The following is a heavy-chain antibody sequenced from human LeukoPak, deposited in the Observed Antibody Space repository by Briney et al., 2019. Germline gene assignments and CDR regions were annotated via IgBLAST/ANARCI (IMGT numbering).Heavy chain of an antibody. J-gene: IGHJ4*02. V-gene: IGHV1-2*02. D-gene: IGHD7-27*01. CDR3: ARADKLGPTDY. CDR1: GYTFTGYY. Sequence: ASVKVSCKASGYTFTGYYMHXVRXAPGQXLEWMGWINPNSGGTNYAQKFQGRVTMTRDTSISTAYMELSRLRSDDTAVYYCARADKLGPTDYWGQGTLVTVSS. CDR2: INPNSGGT.